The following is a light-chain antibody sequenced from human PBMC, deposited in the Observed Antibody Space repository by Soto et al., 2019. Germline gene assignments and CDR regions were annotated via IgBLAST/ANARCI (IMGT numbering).Light chain of an antibody. CDR1: QSCGGTF. CDR3: HQYGGSPRT. Sequence: EIVLTQSPGTLSLSPGEGATLSCRASQSCGGTFLAWYQQKGGHAPRLLIQGASNRATGIPDRFSGRGSGTDFTLTISRLEPEDFAVYYCHQYGGSPRTFGQGTKGDIK. V-gene: IGKV3-20*01. J-gene: IGKJ1*01. CDR2: GAS.